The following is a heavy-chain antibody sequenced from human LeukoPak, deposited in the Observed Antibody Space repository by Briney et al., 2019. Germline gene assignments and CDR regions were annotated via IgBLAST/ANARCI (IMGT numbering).Heavy chain of an antibody. Sequence: PGGSLRLSCSASGFTFSSYAMSWVRQAPGKGLEWVAGISGSGGGTHYADSVKGRFTISRDNPKNTLYLQMNNLRAGATAVYFCAKRGVVIRVILVGFHKEAYYFDSWGQGALVTVSS. D-gene: IGHD3-22*01. J-gene: IGHJ4*02. CDR1: GFTFSSYA. V-gene: IGHV3-23*01. CDR3: AKRGVVIRVILVGFHKEAYYFDS. CDR2: ISGSGGGT.